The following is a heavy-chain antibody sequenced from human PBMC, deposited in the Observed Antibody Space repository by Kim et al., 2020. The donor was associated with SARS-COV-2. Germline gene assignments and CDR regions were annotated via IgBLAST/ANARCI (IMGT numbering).Heavy chain of an antibody. D-gene: IGHD1-20*01. Sequence: YYADSGKGRFTTSRHNSKTTLYLQMNSLGAEDTAVYYCARDPITGPKGGYWGQGTLVTVSS. J-gene: IGHJ4*02. CDR3: ARDPITGPKGGY. V-gene: IGHV3-53*04.